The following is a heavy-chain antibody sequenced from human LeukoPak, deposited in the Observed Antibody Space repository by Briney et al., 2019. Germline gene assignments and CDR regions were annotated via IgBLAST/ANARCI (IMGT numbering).Heavy chain of an antibody. J-gene: IGHJ4*02. CDR2: IYYSGST. CDR3: AKVAVAGTKPLYYFDY. D-gene: IGHD6-19*01. CDR1: GGSISSYY. Sequence: PSETLSLACTVSGGSISSYYRSWIRQPPGKGLEWIGYIYYSGSTNYNPSLKSRVTISVDTSKNQFSLKLSSVTAADTAVYYCAKVAVAGTKPLYYFDYWGQGTLVTVSS. V-gene: IGHV4-59*01.